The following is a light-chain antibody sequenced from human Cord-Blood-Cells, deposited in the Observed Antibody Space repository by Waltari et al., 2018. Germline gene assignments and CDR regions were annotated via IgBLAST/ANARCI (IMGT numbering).Light chain of an antibody. CDR1: QDISNY. V-gene: IGKV1-33*01. CDR3: QQYDNLT. J-gene: IGKJ4*01. CDR2: DAS. Sequence: DIQMTQPPSSLSASVGDRVTITCQASQDISNYLNRYQQKPGKAHKLLIYDASNLETGVPSRFSGSGSGTDFTFTISSLQPEDIATYYCQQYDNLTFGGGTKVEIK.